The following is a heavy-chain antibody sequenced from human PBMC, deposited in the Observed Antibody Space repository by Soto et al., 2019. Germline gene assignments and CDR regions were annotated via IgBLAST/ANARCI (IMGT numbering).Heavy chain of an antibody. D-gene: IGHD5-12*01. Sequence: QVQLVQSGAEVKKPGSSVKVSCQVSGGTFSSYTISWVRQAPGQGLEWMGRTIPILGITHYAQKFQGRVTITADKSTSTAFMELRSLRSEDTAVYYCASPFAGMYSGYDPLDYWGQGSLVTVSS. CDR2: TIPILGIT. V-gene: IGHV1-69*02. J-gene: IGHJ4*02. CDR3: ASPFAGMYSGYDPLDY. CDR1: GGTFSSYT.